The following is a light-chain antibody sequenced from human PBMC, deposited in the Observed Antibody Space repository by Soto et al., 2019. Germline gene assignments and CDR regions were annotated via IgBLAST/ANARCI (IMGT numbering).Light chain of an antibody. V-gene: IGLV2-14*01. CDR2: EVS. Sequence: QSVLTQPASVSGSPGQSITISCTGTSSDVGGYNYVSWYQQHPGKAPKLMIYEVSNRPSGVSNRFSGSKSGNTASLTISGLQAEDEADYYCCSYTSTITYVFGTGTKLTVL. J-gene: IGLJ1*01. CDR1: SSDVGGYNY. CDR3: CSYTSTITYV.